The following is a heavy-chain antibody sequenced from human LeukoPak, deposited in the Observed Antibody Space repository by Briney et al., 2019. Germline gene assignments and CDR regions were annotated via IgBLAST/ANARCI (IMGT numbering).Heavy chain of an antibody. D-gene: IGHD1-26*01. Sequence: GGSLRLSCAASGFTFSTYAMTWVRQAPGKGLEWVSLISGTGVSTYYADSVKGQFTISRDNSKNTLYLQMNSLRAEDTAVYYCARGGSYLSAFDIWGQGTMVTVSS. V-gene: IGHV3-23*01. J-gene: IGHJ3*02. CDR1: GFTFSTYA. CDR2: ISGTGVST. CDR3: ARGGSYLSAFDI.